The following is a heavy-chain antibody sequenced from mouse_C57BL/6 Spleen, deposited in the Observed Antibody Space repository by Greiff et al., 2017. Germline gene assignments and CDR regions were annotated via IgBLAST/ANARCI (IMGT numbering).Heavy chain of an antibody. Sequence: QVQLKQSGAELMKPGASVKLSCKATGYTFTGYWIEWVKQRPGHGLEWIGEILPGSGSTNYNEKFKGKATFTADTSSNTAYMQLSNLTTEDSANYCCARGEDYYGSSPYYHAIDYWGQGTSVTVSS. V-gene: IGHV1-9*01. J-gene: IGHJ4*01. CDR2: ILPGSGST. CDR1: GYTFTGYW. D-gene: IGHD1-1*01. CDR3: ARGEDYYGSSPYYHAIDY.